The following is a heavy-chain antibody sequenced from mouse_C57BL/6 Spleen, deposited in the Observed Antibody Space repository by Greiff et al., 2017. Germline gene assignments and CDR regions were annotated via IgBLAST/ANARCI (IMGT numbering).Heavy chain of an antibody. Sequence: QVQLQQPGTELVKPGASVKLSCKASGYTFTSYWMHWVKQRPGQGLEWIGNINPSNGGTNYNEKFKSKATLTVDKSSSTSYMQLSSLTSEDSAVYYCAREAYDYDARDAMDYWGQGTSVTVSS. V-gene: IGHV1-53*01. J-gene: IGHJ4*01. D-gene: IGHD2-4*01. CDR3: AREAYDYDARDAMDY. CDR1: GYTFTSYW. CDR2: INPSNGGT.